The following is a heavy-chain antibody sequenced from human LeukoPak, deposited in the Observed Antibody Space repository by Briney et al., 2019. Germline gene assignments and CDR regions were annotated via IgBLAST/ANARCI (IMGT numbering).Heavy chain of an antibody. V-gene: IGHV1-69*06. D-gene: IGHD5-18*01. CDR3: ARDTDTTVVPYFEY. CDR2: IIPIFDTA. J-gene: IGHJ4*02. Sequence: SVKVSCKTSGGTISTYAISWVRQAPGQGLEWMGRIIPIFDTANYAQKFQGRVTITADRSTSTTYMELSSLRSEDTAIYYCARDTDTTVVPYFEYWGQGTPVTVSS. CDR1: GGTISTYA.